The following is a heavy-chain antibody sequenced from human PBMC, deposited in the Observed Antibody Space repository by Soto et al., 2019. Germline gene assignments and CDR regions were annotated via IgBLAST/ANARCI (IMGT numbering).Heavy chain of an antibody. D-gene: IGHD2-15*01. CDR2: IDYSGST. CDR1: GGSISSSSYY. J-gene: IGHJ2*01. CDR3: ASVVADIRSYWYFDL. Sequence: QLQLQESGPGLVKPSETLSLTCTVSGGSISSSSYYWGGIRQPPGTGLEWIGSIDYSGSTYYNPSLKSRVTMSVDTSKNQFSLKLSSVTAADTAVYYCASVVADIRSYWYFDLWGRGTLVTLSS. V-gene: IGHV4-39*01.